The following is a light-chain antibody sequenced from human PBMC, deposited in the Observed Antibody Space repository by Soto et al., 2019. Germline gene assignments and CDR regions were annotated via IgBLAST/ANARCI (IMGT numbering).Light chain of an antibody. Sequence: EIVLTQSPGTLSLSPGERATLSCRASQSVSSSNLAWYQHKPGQPPRLVMYGASSRATGIPDRFSGSGSGTDFPLTISRLEPEDFAIYYCQQYGSSPVSFGQGTKLEIK. CDR1: QSVSSSN. CDR2: GAS. J-gene: IGKJ2*03. CDR3: QQYGSSPVS. V-gene: IGKV3-20*01.